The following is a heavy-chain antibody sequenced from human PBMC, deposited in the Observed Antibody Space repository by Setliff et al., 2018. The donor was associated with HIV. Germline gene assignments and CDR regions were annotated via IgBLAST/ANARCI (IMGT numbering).Heavy chain of an antibody. V-gene: IGHV4-38-2*02. CDR3: AREGGYCGSIPCFGFGY. CDR2: LHHSGNT. CDR1: DYSISSAHN. Sequence: ILSLTCDVSDYSISSAHNWAWIRQAPGRGLEWIGSLHHSGNTHYKPSLKSRGSIFLDTSKKQLSLKLRSVTAADTAVYYCAREGGYCGSIPCFGFGYWGQGTLVTVSS. D-gene: IGHD2-2*01. J-gene: IGHJ4*01.